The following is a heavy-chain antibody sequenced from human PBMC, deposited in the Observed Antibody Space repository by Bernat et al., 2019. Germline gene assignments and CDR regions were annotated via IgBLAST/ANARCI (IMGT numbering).Heavy chain of an antibody. CDR2: ISSSSSYI. J-gene: IGHJ4*02. Sequence: EVQLVESGGGLVKPGGSLRLSCAASGFTFSSYSMNWVRQAPGKGLEWVSYISSSSSYIYYADSVKGRFTISRDNAKNSLYLQMNSLRAEDTAVYYCARAPPGYYFYYFDYWGQGTLVTVSS. CDR3: ARAPPGYYFYYFDY. V-gene: IGHV3-21*05. CDR1: GFTFSSYS. D-gene: IGHD1-26*01.